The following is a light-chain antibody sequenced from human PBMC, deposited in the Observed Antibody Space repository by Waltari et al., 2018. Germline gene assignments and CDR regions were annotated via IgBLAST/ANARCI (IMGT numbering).Light chain of an antibody. V-gene: IGLV7-46*01. CDR1: TGAVTSGHY. CDR2: DTS. CDR3: LLSYSGARV. J-gene: IGLJ2*01. Sequence: QAVVTQEPSLTVSPGGTVTLTCGSSTGAVTSGHYPYWFQQKSGQAPRTLISDTSNKHSWTPARFSGSLLGGKAALTLSGAQPEDEAEYYCLLSYSGARVFGGGTKLTVL.